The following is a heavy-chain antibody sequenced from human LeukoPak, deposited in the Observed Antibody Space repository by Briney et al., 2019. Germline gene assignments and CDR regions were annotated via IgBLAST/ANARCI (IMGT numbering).Heavy chain of an antibody. CDR2: INPNSGGT. D-gene: IGHD2-15*01. Sequence: ASVKVSCKASGYTFTGYYMHWVRQAPGQGLEWMGWINPNSGGTNYAQKFQGRVTMTRDTSISTAYMELSRLRSDDTAVYYCARGKDVVVVAATPNNAFDIWGQGTMVTVSS. CDR1: GYTFTGYY. CDR3: ARGKDVVVVAATPNNAFDI. V-gene: IGHV1-2*02. J-gene: IGHJ3*02.